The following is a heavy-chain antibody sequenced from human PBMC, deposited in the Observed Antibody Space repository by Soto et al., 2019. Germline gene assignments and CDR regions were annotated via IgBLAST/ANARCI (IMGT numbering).Heavy chain of an antibody. CDR2: IIPMFGTA. CDR1: GGTFSSYA. D-gene: IGHD3-10*01. CDR3: ARVGFGNLDYYYYIMDV. V-gene: IGHV1-69*01. J-gene: IGHJ6*02. Sequence: QVQLVQSGDEVKKPGSSVKVSCKASGGTFSSYAISWVRQAPGQGLEWMGGIIPMFGTANYAQKFQGRVTITADESTSTANMELSSLISEDTAVYYCARVGFGNLDYYYYIMDVWGQGTTVTVSS.